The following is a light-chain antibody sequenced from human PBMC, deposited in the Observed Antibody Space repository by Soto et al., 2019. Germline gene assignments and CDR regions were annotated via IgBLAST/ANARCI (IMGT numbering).Light chain of an antibody. J-gene: IGLJ2*01. CDR1: SSNVESYNP. V-gene: IGLV2-23*01. Sequence: QSALTQPASVSGSPGQSITISCTRTSSNVESYNPVSWYQHPPGKAPKLIIYEGSERPSGVSNRFSGAQSGHSASLTISGLQSEDEADYYCSSYAGAVVFGGGTKLTAL. CDR2: EGS. CDR3: SSYAGAVV.